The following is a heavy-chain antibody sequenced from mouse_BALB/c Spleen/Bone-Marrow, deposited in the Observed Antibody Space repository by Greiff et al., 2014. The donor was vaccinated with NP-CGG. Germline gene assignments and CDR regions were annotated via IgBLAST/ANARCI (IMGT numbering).Heavy chain of an antibody. Sequence: LVESGAELVKPGASVRLSCKTSGYTFTDYYLYWVIQRPGQGLEWIGEINPSNGVSNFNEKFKNKATLTVDKSSSTAYMQLSSLTPEDSAVYYCTRGWLRRGAWFAYWGQGTLVTVSA. V-gene: IGHV1S81*02. CDR3: TRGWLRRGAWFAY. J-gene: IGHJ3*01. D-gene: IGHD2-2*01. CDR2: INPSNGVS. CDR1: GYTFTDYY.